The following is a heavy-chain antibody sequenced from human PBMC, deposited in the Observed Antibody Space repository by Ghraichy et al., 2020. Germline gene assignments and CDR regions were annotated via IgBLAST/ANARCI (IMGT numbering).Heavy chain of an antibody. CDR3: AKDVRQYGLNPPSAFDV. CDR1: GFTFSSNA. J-gene: IGHJ3*01. V-gene: IGHV3-23*01. D-gene: IGHD4-11*01. CDR2: ISGSGGST. Sequence: GGSLRLSCAASGFTFSSNAMSWVRQAPGKGLEWVSGISGSGGSTSYADSVKGRFTISRDNSKNTVYLQMNSLRAEDTALYYCAKDVRQYGLNPPSAFDVWGQGTVVTVSS.